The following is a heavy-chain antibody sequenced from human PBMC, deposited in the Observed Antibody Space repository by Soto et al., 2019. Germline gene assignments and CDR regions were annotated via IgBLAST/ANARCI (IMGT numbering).Heavy chain of an antibody. D-gene: IGHD4-4*01. J-gene: IGHJ4*02. Sequence: GESLKISCKGSGYSFTSYWISWVRQMPGKDLEWMGRIDPSDSYTNYSPSFQGHVTISADKSISTAYLQWSSLKASDTAMYYCARLGIPLDDINYAFDYWGQGTLVTVSS. V-gene: IGHV5-10-1*01. CDR2: IDPSDSYT. CDR3: ARLGIPLDDINYAFDY. CDR1: GYSFTSYW.